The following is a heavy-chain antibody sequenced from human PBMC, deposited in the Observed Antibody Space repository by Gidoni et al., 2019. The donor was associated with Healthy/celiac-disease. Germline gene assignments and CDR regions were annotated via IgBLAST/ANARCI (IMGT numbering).Heavy chain of an antibody. Sequence: QVQLVQSGAEVKKPGAAVKVSCKVSGYTLTELSMHWVRQAPGKGLEWMGGFDPEDGETIYAQKFQGRVTMTEDTSTDTAYMELSSLRSEDTAVYYCATGQGSGYSSGWYYGFWFDPWGQGTLVTVSS. V-gene: IGHV1-24*01. CDR3: ATGQGSGYSSGWYYGFWFDP. D-gene: IGHD6-19*01. CDR1: GYTLTELS. CDR2: FDPEDGET. J-gene: IGHJ5*02.